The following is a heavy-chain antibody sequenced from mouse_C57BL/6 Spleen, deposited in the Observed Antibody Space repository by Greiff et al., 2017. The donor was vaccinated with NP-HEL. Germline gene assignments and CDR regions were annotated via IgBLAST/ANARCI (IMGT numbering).Heavy chain of an antibody. CDR1: GYTFTTYP. CDR2: FHPYNDDT. J-gene: IGHJ1*03. D-gene: IGHD1-1*01. Sequence: VQVVESGAELVKPGASVKMSCKASGYTFTTYPIEWMKQNHGKSLEWIGNFHPYNDDTKYNEKFKGKATLTVEKSSSTVYLELSRLTSDDSAVYYCARRYYGSSYGYFDVWGTGTTVTVSS. V-gene: IGHV1-47*01. CDR3: ARRYYGSSYGYFDV.